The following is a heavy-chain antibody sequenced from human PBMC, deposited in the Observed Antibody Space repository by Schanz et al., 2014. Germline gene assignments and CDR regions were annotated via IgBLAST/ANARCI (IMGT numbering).Heavy chain of an antibody. V-gene: IGHV4-31*03. CDR2: IYYSGST. Sequence: QVQLQESGPGLVKPSQTLSLTCTFSGGSISSGGYYWSWIRQHPGKGLEWIGYIYYSGSTYYNPSLKSRVTISMHTSKNQFSLKLSSVTAADTAVYYCARDRGHGDLPGDIWGQGTMVTVSS. D-gene: IGHD4-17*01. J-gene: IGHJ3*02. CDR1: GGSISSGGYY. CDR3: ARDRGHGDLPGDI.